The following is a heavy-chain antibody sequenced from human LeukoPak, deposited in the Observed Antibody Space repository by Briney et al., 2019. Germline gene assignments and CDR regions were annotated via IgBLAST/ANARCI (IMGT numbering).Heavy chain of an antibody. J-gene: IGHJ4*02. Sequence: GGSLRLSCAASGFTVSSNYMSWVRQAPGKGLEWVSVIYSGGSTYYADSVKGRFTISRDNSKSTLYLQMNSLRAEDTAVYYCARVLFTNFDYWGQGTLVTVSP. D-gene: IGHD2-8*01. CDR1: GFTVSSNY. CDR2: IYSGGST. V-gene: IGHV3-53*01. CDR3: ARVLFTNFDY.